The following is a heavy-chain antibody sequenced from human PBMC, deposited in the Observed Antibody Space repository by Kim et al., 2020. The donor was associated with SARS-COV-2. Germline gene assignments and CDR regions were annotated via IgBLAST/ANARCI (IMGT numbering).Heavy chain of an antibody. CDR3: ARGRKQWLTYDDYYGMDV. CDR2: INWNGGST. V-gene: IGHV3-20*04. D-gene: IGHD6-19*01. Sequence: GGSLRLSCAASGFTFGDYGMSWVRQAPGKGLEWVSGINWNGGSTGYADSVKGRFTISRDNAKNSLYLQMNSLRAEDTALYYCARGRKQWLTYDDYYGMDVWGQGTTVTVSS. CDR1: GFTFGDYG. J-gene: IGHJ6*02.